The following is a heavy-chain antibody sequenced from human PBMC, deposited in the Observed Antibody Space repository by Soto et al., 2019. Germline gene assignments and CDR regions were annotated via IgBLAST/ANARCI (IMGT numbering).Heavy chain of an antibody. D-gene: IGHD2-15*01. Sequence: QVQLVQSGAEVKKPGSSVKVSFKAPGGTFSIYAISWVRHAPGQGLEWMGGIIPIFGTANYAQKSQGRVTITADESTSTGYMELSSLRSEDTAVYYCARSQGGSSSLDIYYYYYYGMDVWGQGTTVTVSS. CDR2: IIPIFGTA. V-gene: IGHV1-69*01. CDR3: ARSQGGSSSLDIYYYYYYGMDV. J-gene: IGHJ6*02. CDR1: GGTFSIYA.